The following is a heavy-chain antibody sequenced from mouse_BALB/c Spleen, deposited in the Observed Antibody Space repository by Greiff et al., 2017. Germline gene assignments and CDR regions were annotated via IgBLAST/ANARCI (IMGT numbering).Heavy chain of an antibody. CDR1: GYTFSSYW. D-gene: IGHD1-2*01. Sequence: QVQLQQSGAELMKPGASVKISCKATGYTFSSYWIEWVKQRPGHGLEWIGEILPGSGSTNYNEKFKGKATFTADTSSNTAYMQLSSLTSEDSAVYYCAYYGYWFAYWGKGTLVTVSA. V-gene: IGHV1-9*01. CDR3: AYYGYWFAY. J-gene: IGHJ3*01. CDR2: ILPGSGST.